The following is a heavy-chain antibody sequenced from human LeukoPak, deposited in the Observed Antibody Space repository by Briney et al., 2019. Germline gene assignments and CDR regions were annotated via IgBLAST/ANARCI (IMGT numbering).Heavy chain of an antibody. Sequence: GGSLRLYCAASGFTFDDYGMSWVRQAPGKGLEWVSGINWNGGSTGYADSVKGRFTISRDNAKNSLYLQMNSLRAEDTALYYCARVKSGSGWYDAFDIWGQGTMVTVSS. D-gene: IGHD6-19*01. V-gene: IGHV3-20*04. CDR1: GFTFDDYG. J-gene: IGHJ3*02. CDR2: INWNGGST. CDR3: ARVKSGSGWYDAFDI.